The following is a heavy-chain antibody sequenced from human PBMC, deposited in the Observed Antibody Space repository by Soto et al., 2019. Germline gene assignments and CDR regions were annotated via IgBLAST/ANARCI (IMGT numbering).Heavy chain of an antibody. V-gene: IGHV3-23*01. J-gene: IGHJ4*02. CDR1: GFTFSSYA. CDR2: ISGSGGST. D-gene: IGHD3-10*01. CDR3: AKDTYGSGSYYLDY. Sequence: GGSLRLSCAASGFTFSSYAMSWVRQAPGKGLEWVSAISGSGGSTYYADSVKGRFTISRDNSKNTLYLQMNSLRAEDTAVYYCAKDTYGSGSYYLDYWGQGTLVTVYS.